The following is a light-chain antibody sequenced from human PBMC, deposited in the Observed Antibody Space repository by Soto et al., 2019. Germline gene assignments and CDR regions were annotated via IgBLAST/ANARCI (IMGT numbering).Light chain of an antibody. CDR3: KQLRAYPHT. CDR2: PAS. CDR1: QTINDY. Sequence: DIQLTQSPSFLSASVGDRVTVTCRASQTINDYLAWFQKKEGKAPELLIYPASTLQGGVPSRFSGHGSGIEFTLTIRSLQPEDFATYYCKQLRAYPHTFGQGTRLEIK. V-gene: IGKV1-9*01. J-gene: IGKJ5*01.